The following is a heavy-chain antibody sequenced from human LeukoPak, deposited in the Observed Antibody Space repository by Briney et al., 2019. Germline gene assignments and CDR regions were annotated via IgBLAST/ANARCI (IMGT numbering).Heavy chain of an antibody. Sequence: SETLSLTCAVYGGSFSGYYWSWIRQPPGKGLEWIGEINHSGSTNYNPSLKSRVTISVDTSKNQFSLKLSSVTAADTVVYYCARDNIVVVVAANLNWFDPWGQGTLVTVSS. CDR1: GGSFSGYY. J-gene: IGHJ5*02. D-gene: IGHD2-15*01. CDR3: ARDNIVVVVAANLNWFDP. CDR2: INHSGST. V-gene: IGHV4-34*01.